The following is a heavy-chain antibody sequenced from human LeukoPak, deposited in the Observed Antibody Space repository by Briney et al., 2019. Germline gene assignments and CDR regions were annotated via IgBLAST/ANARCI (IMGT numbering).Heavy chain of an antibody. CDR2: IYYSGST. CDR1: GGSISSYY. Sequence: PSGTLSLTCTVSGGSISSYYWSWIRQPPGKGLEWIGYIYYSGSTNYNPSLKSRVTISVDTSKNQFSLKLSSVTAADTAVYYCARGYCSGGSCYSYYYYNYMDVWGKGTTVTDSS. D-gene: IGHD2-15*01. J-gene: IGHJ6*03. V-gene: IGHV4-59*01. CDR3: ARGYCSGGSCYSYYYYNYMDV.